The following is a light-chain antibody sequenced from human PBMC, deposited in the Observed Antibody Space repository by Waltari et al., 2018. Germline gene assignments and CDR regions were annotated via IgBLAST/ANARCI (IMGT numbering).Light chain of an antibody. J-gene: IGLJ3*02. CDR2: EGG. CDR1: SSDVGSYNL. CDR3: CSYTGSSTSRV. V-gene: IGLV2-23*01. Sequence: QSALTQPASVSGSPGQSLTISCTGTSSDVGSYNLVSWYHQHPGKAPKLMLYEGGKRPSGVSNRFSGSKSGNTASRTISGLQAEDEADYYCCSYTGSSTSRVFGGGTKLTVL.